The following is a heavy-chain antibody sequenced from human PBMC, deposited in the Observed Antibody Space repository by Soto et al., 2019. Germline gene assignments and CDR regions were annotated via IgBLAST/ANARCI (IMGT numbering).Heavy chain of an antibody. Sequence: HPGGSLRLSCAASGFTFSSYAMSWVRQAPGKGLEWVSAISGSGGSTYYADSVKGRFTISRDNSKNTLYLQMNSLRAEDTAVYYCAKAHGIVVVVAATRFDPWGQGTLVTVSS. CDR3: AKAHGIVVVVAATRFDP. D-gene: IGHD2-15*01. V-gene: IGHV3-23*01. J-gene: IGHJ5*02. CDR2: ISGSGGST. CDR1: GFTFSSYA.